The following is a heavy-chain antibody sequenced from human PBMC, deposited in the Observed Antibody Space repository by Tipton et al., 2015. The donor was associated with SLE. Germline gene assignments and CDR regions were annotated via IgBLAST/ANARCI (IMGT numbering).Heavy chain of an antibody. J-gene: IGHJ4*02. CDR2: IYYSGIT. CDR3: ARGELYSGASLYYFEY. Sequence: TLSLTCTVSGGSISLYYWTWIRQPPGKGLEWIGYIYYSGITSYNPSLKSRVTISVDTSKNQFSLKLSSVTAADTAVYFCARGELYSGASLYYFEYWGQGTLVTVSS. V-gene: IGHV4-59*01. CDR1: GGSISLYY. D-gene: IGHD1-7*01.